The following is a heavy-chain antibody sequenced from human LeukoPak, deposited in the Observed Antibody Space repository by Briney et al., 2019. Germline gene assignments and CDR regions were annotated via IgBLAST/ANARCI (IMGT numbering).Heavy chain of an antibody. CDR2: MSTNSANS. Sequence: ASVNVSCKASGYSFTTYNINWVRQAPGQGLEWMGWMSTNSANSGYAQQFLGRATMTGDSSMSTAYLELSSLRSEDTAVYYCARGGFIYGYSYFDYWGQGTLVTVSS. D-gene: IGHD5-18*01. J-gene: IGHJ4*02. CDR1: GYSFTTYN. V-gene: IGHV1-8*01. CDR3: ARGGFIYGYSYFDY.